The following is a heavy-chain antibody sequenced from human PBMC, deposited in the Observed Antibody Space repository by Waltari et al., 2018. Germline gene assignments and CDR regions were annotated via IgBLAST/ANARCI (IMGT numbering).Heavy chain of an antibody. V-gene: IGHV4-39*02. D-gene: IGHD5-12*01. Sequence: QLQLQESGPGLGKPSETLSLTCIVSGGSITSNRHYWAWIRQPPGQGLEWIGTMSYNGATDSSPSLKGRVTVSRDTSKNHLSLTLGSVTAADTAVYYCATYIGASIGTAAFDVWGQGTMVTVSS. CDR1: GGSITSNRHY. CDR3: ATYIGASIGTAAFDV. J-gene: IGHJ3*01. CDR2: MSYNGAT.